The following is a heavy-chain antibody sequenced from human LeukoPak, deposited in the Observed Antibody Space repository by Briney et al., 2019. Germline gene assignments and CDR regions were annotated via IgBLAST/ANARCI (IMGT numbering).Heavy chain of an antibody. CDR2: INHSGST. V-gene: IGHV4-39*07. Sequence: PSETLSLTCTVSGGSISSSSYYWSWIRQPPGKGLEWIGEINHSGSTNYNPSLKSRVIISVDTSKKQFSLKLSSVTAADTAVYYCARAHYDSSGYYVSDYFDYWGQGTLVTVSS. CDR3: ARAHYDSSGYYVSDYFDY. D-gene: IGHD3-22*01. CDR1: GGSISSSSYY. J-gene: IGHJ4*02.